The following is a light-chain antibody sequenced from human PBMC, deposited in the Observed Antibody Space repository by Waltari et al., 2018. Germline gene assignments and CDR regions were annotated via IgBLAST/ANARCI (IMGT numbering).Light chain of an antibody. Sequence: QSALTQPASVSGSPGQSITISCTGTSSDVGSYNYVSWYQQYPGRAPKLMIYDVSSRPPGVSNRFSGSKSGNTASLTISGLQPEDEATYYCSSYSRSAFLFGGGTKLTVL. J-gene: IGLJ2*01. CDR1: SSDVGSYNY. CDR3: SSYSRSAFL. V-gene: IGLV2-14*03. CDR2: DVS.